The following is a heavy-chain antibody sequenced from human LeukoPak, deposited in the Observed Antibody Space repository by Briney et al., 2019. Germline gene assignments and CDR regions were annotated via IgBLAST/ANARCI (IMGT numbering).Heavy chain of an antibody. V-gene: IGHV4-34*01. Sequence: SETLSLTCAVYGGSFSGYYWSWIRQPPGKGLEWIGEINHSGSTNYNPSLKSRVTISVDTSKNQFSLKLSSVTAADTAVYYCARRSYYYYYMDVWGKGTTVTISS. J-gene: IGHJ6*03. CDR3: ARRSYYYYYMDV. CDR2: INHSGST. CDR1: GGSFSGYY.